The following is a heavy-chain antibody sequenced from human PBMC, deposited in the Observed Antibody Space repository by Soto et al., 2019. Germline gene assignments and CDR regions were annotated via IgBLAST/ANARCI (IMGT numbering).Heavy chain of an antibody. Sequence: GGSLRLSCAASGFGFSNYAMSWVRQAPGRGLEWVSLISGSGGSTYYADSLMGRFTISRDNSKKTLYLQMDSLRAEDTAVYYCAKDYSPGVVIINYYYMDVWGKGTTVTVSS. J-gene: IGHJ6*03. CDR2: ISGSGGST. V-gene: IGHV3-23*01. D-gene: IGHD3-3*01. CDR3: AKDYSPGVVIINYYYMDV. CDR1: GFGFSNYA.